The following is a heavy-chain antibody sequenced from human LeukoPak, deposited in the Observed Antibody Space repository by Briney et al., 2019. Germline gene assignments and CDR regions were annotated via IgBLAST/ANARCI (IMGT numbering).Heavy chain of an antibody. J-gene: IGHJ4*02. CDR2: IDWDDDK. D-gene: IGHD3-22*01. Sequence: ESGPALVKPTQTLTLTCTFSGFSLSTSGMCVSWIRQPPGKALEWLALIDWDDDKYYSTSLKTRLTISKDTSKNQVVLTMTNMDPVDTATYYCARSKYYYDSSGYYIDYWGQGTLVTVSS. CDR1: GFSLSTSGMC. CDR3: ARSKYYYDSSGYYIDY. V-gene: IGHV2-70*01.